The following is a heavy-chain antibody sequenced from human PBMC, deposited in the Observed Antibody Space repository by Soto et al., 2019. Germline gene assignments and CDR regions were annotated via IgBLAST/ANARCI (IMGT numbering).Heavy chain of an antibody. J-gene: IGHJ4*02. CDR3: TRSTNWNYGYYFDY. D-gene: IGHD1-7*01. V-gene: IGHV2-70*01. CDR2: IDWEEEK. Sequence: SGPTLVNPKHTLILTCAFSGFSLGRKGMSVSWIRQPPGNALEFLSLIDWEEEKFYSPSLSTRLTVSKDTSKSQVVLTLTNVDPVDTATYYCTRSTNWNYGYYFDYGRQGTRVAGSS. CDR1: GFSLGRKGMS.